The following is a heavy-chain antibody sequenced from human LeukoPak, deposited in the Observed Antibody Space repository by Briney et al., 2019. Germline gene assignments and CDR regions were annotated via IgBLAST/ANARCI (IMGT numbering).Heavy chain of an antibody. CDR1: GFTFSSYE. D-gene: IGHD3-10*02. Sequence: GGSLRLSCVASGFTFSSYEMNWVGQAPGKGVEWVSYISSSGSTIYYADSVKGRFTISRDNAKNSLYLQMNSLRAEDTAVYYCAELGITMIGGVWGKGTTVTIFS. J-gene: IGHJ6*04. CDR3: AELGITMIGGV. CDR2: ISSSGSTI. V-gene: IGHV3-48*03.